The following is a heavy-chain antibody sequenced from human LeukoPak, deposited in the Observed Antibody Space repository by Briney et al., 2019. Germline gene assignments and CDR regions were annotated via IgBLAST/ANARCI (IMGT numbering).Heavy chain of an antibody. CDR3: ARLDILTGYSSDY. Sequence: GASVKVSCKASGYTFTSYAINWVRQATGQGLEWMGWMNPNSGNTGYAQKFQCRVTMTRHTSRSTAYMGLGSLRSEDTAVYYCARLDILTGYSSDYGGQGTLVTVSS. CDR2: MNPNSGNT. V-gene: IGHV1-8*01. J-gene: IGHJ4*02. D-gene: IGHD3-9*01. CDR1: GYTFTSYA.